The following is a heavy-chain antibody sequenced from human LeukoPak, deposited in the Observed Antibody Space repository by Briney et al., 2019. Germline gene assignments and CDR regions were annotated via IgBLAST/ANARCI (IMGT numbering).Heavy chain of an antibody. CDR2: IWYDGSNK. D-gene: IGHD1-26*01. Sequence: GGSLRLSCAASGFIFSSYGMHWVRQAPGKGLEWVAVIWYDGSNKYYADSVKGRFTISRDNSKNTLYLQMNSLRAEDTAVYYCANVGSYSLLSGVWWGQGTLVTVSS. V-gene: IGHV3-30*02. J-gene: IGHJ4*02. CDR3: ANVGSYSLLSGVW. CDR1: GFIFSSYG.